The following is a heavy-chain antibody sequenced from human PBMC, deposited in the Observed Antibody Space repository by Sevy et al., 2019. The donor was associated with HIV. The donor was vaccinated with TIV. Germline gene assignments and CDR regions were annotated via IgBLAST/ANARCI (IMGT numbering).Heavy chain of an antibody. D-gene: IGHD1-26*01. CDR1: GGSITSLY. V-gene: IGHV4-59*08. CDR3: AGENAWGRGYS. CDR2: IYYNGHI. J-gene: IGHJ4*02. Sequence: SETLSLTCTVSGGSITSLYWNWIRQPPGKGLEWIANIYYNGHINYNPSLKSRVTLSLDTSKNQFSVRLISVTAADTAMYYCAGENAWGRGYSWGQGTLVTVSS.